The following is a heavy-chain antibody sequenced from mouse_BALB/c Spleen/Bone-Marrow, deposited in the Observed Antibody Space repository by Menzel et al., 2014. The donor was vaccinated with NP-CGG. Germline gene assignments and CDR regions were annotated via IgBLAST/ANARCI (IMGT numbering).Heavy chain of an antibody. CDR1: GYTFTDYC. V-gene: IGHV1-84*02. D-gene: IGHD1-2*01. J-gene: IGHJ3*01. Sequence: QVQLQQSGPELVKPGASVKISCKASGYTFTDYCINWVKQKPGQGLEWIGWIYPRNNNTKYNERFKDKATLTVDTPSSTAYMQLSSLTSEDTAVYFCARGITTATFAYWGQGTLVTVSA. CDR3: ARGITTATFAY. CDR2: IYPRNNNT.